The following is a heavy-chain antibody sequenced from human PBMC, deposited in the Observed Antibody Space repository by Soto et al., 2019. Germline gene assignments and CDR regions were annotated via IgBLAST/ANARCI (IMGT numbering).Heavy chain of an antibody. CDR1: GGSISSYY. CDR3: ARRDWRIRGYCSGGSCYSGAFDI. J-gene: IGHJ3*02. D-gene: IGHD2-15*01. V-gene: IGHV4-59*08. Sequence: PSQTLSLTWTVSGGSISSYYWSWIRQPPGKGLEWIGYIYYSGSTNYNPSLKSRVTISVDTSKNQFSLKLSSVTAADTAVYYCARRDWRIRGYCSGGSCYSGAFDIWGQGTMVTVSS. CDR2: IYYSGST.